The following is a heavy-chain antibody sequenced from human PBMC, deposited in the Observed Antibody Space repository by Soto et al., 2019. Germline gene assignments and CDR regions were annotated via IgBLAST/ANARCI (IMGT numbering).Heavy chain of an antibody. CDR3: VRPAAIFGVESWFDS. V-gene: IGHV4-39*01. J-gene: IGHJ5*01. CDR1: GGSVKSSSFY. CDR2: IYYSGGA. D-gene: IGHD3-3*01. Sequence: PSETLSLTCTVSGGSVKSSSFYWCWIRHSPGKGLEWIGSIYYSGGASYNPSLKSRVTISVDASKNKFSLKLRSVTDADTAIYYCVRPAAIFGVESWFDSWGRGIQVTVSS.